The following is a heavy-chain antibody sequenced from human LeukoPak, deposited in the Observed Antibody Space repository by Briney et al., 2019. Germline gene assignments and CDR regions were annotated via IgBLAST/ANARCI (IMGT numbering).Heavy chain of an antibody. D-gene: IGHD2-8*01. Sequence: GASVKVSCKASGYTFTSYGISWVRQAPAQGLEWMGWISAYNGNTNYAQKLQGRVTMTTDTSTSTAYMELRSLRSDDAAVYYCARDLGVDIVLMVDYWGQGTLVTVSS. CDR2: ISAYNGNT. CDR3: ARDLGVDIVLMVDY. V-gene: IGHV1-18*01. CDR1: GYTFTSYG. J-gene: IGHJ4*02.